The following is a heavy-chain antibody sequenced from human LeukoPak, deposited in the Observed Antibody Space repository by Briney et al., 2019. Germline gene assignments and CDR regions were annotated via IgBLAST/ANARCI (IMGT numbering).Heavy chain of an antibody. Sequence: PGGSLRLSCAASGFTFSSYSMNWVRQAPGKGLEWVSSISSSSYIYYADSVKGRFTISRDNAKNSLYLQVNSLRAEDTAVYYCARARGIVGAEYGYWGQGTLVTVSS. D-gene: IGHD1-26*01. J-gene: IGHJ4*02. CDR3: ARARGIVGAEYGY. CDR2: ISSSSYI. V-gene: IGHV3-21*01. CDR1: GFTFSSYS.